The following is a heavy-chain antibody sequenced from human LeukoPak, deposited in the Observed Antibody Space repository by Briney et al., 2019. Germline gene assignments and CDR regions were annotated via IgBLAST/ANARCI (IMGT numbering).Heavy chain of an antibody. CDR2: INPSGGST. CDR3: ARGRPSYSTSWYVY. V-gene: IGHV1-46*01. CDR1: GYSFTSYN. J-gene: IGHJ4*02. D-gene: IGHD6-13*01. Sequence: ASVKVSCKASGYSFTSYNMHWVRQAPGQGLEWMGIINPSGGSTGYAQKFQGRVTMTWDTSTTTVYMELGSLKSEDTAVYYCARGRPSYSTSWYVYWGQGTLVTVSS.